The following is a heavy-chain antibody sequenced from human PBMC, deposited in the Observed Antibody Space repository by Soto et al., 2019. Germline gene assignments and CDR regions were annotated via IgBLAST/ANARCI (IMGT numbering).Heavy chain of an antibody. CDR2: IYYSGST. Sequence: ETLSLTCTVSVGSISSSSYYWGWILQPPGKGLEWIGSIYYSGSTYYNPSLKSRVTISVDTSKNQFSLKLSSVTAADTAVYYCAREYSSPKGPYFDYWGQGTLVTVSS. CDR3: AREYSSPKGPYFDY. D-gene: IGHD6-13*01. CDR1: VGSISSSSYY. J-gene: IGHJ4*02. V-gene: IGHV4-39*02.